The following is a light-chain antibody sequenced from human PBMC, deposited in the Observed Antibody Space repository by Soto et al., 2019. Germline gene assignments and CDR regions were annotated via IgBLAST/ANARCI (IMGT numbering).Light chain of an antibody. CDR1: QSVSYNY. Sequence: EIVLTQSPGTLSLSPGEGATLSCRASQSVSYNYVAWYQQKPGQAPRLLIYGASSRATGIPDRFSGSGSETDFILTISRLEPEDFAVYYCQQYGNSPLTFGGGTKV. J-gene: IGKJ4*01. CDR3: QQYGNSPLT. CDR2: GAS. V-gene: IGKV3-20*01.